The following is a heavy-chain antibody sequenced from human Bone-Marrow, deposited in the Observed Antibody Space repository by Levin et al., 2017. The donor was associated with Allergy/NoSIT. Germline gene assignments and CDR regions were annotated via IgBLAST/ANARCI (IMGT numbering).Heavy chain of an antibody. V-gene: IGHV1-24*01. J-gene: IGHJ4*02. CDR2: FAPGDDET. Sequence: GESLKISCKVSGGTLSELAIHWVRQPPGQGLEWLGGFAPGDDETIYAKKFQGRVTMTEDTSTNTAYMDLSSLTSDDTAIYYCATDHGDYAFDHWGQGTLVTVSS. CDR1: GGTLSELA. D-gene: IGHD4-17*01. CDR3: ATDHGDYAFDH.